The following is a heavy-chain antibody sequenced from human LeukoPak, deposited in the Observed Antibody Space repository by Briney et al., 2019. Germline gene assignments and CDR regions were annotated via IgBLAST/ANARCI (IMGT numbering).Heavy chain of an antibody. CDR1: GGSISSYY. Sequence: SETLSLTCTVSGGSISSYYWSWIRQPPGKGLEWIGYIYYSGSTNYNPSLKSRVTISVDTSKNQFSLKLSSVTAADTAVYYCAADTIFGVVIIKKDAFDIWGQGTMVTVSS. V-gene: IGHV4-59*08. CDR3: AADTIFGVVIIKKDAFDI. CDR2: IYYSGST. D-gene: IGHD3-3*01. J-gene: IGHJ3*02.